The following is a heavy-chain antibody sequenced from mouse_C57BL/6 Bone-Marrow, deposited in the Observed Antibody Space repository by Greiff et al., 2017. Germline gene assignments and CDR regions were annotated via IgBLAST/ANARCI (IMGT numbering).Heavy chain of an antibody. CDR3: ARWAGYYGFAY. J-gene: IGHJ3*01. CDR2: IYPRSGNT. V-gene: IGHV1-81*01. Sequence: VQGVESGAELARPGASVKLSCKASGYTFTSYGISWVKQRTGQGLEWIGEIYPRSGNTYYNEKFKGKATLTADKSSSTAYMELRSLTSEDSAVYFCARWAGYYGFAYWGRGTLGTVSA. CDR1: GYTFTSYG. D-gene: IGHD1-1*01.